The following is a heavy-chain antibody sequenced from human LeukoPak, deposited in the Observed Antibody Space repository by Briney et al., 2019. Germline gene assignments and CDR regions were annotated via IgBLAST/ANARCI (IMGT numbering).Heavy chain of an antibody. CDR2: IYYSGST. V-gene: IGHV4-39*01. Sequence: SETLSLTCTVSGGSISSSSYYWGWIRQPPGKGLEWIGSIYYSGSTYYNPSLKSRVTISVDTPENQFSLKLSSVTAADTAVYYCARRIAVAGGGWFDPWGQGTLVTVSS. D-gene: IGHD6-19*01. J-gene: IGHJ5*02. CDR1: GGSISSSSYY. CDR3: ARRIAVAGGGWFDP.